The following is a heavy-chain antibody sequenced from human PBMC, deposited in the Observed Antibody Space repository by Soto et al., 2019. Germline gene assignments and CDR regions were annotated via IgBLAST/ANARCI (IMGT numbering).Heavy chain of an antibody. Sequence: QVQLVQSGAEVKKPGSSVKVSCKASGGTFSSYTISWVRQAPGQGLEWMGRIIPIHGIANYAQKFQGRVTITSDNSTSTAYMELSSLRSEDTAVYYCAREAYTVTKTESYYYYGMDVWGQGTTVTVSS. CDR1: GGTFSSYT. CDR2: IIPIHGIA. V-gene: IGHV1-69*08. D-gene: IGHD4-17*01. CDR3: AREAYTVTKTESYYYYGMDV. J-gene: IGHJ6*02.